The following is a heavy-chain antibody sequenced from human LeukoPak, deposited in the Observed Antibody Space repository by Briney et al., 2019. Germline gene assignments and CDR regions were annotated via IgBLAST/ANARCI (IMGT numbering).Heavy chain of an antibody. J-gene: IGHJ5*02. D-gene: IGHD4-17*01. V-gene: IGHV4-39*01. CDR2: IYYSGST. CDR3: ASRGSTVTTGWFDP. Sequence: SETLSLTCTVSGGSISSSSYYWGWIRQPPGKGLEWIGSIYYSGSTYYNPSLKSRVTISVDTSKNQFSLKLSSVTAADTAVYYCASRGSTVTTGWFDPWGQGTLVTVSS. CDR1: GGSISSSSYY.